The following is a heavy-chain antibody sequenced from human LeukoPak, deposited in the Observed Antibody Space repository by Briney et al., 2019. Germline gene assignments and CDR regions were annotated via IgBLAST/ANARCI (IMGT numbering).Heavy chain of an antibody. J-gene: IGHJ4*02. D-gene: IGHD2-8*01. Sequence: PGGSLRLSCAASGFTFSSYGMHWVRQAPGKGLEWVAVISYDGSNKYYADSVKGRFTISRDNSKNTLYLQMNSLRAEDTAVYYCAKDHCTNGVCPLDYWGQGTLVTVSS. CDR1: GFTFSSYG. V-gene: IGHV3-30*18. CDR2: ISYDGSNK. CDR3: AKDHCTNGVCPLDY.